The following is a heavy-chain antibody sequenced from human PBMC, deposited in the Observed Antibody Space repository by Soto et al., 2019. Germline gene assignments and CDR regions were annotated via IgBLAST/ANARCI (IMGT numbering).Heavy chain of an antibody. CDR1: GGPLTSYF. D-gene: IGHD1-26*01. CDR2: IFDSGTT. Sequence: QVQLQESGPGLVKPSETLSLTCRVSGGPLTSYFWSWIRQPPGKGLEWIGYIFDSGTTNYNPSLKSRVTMSIDTSRNWFVLELNSVTAADTAVYYCAGGRGGTYDAFDIWGQGTMVTVSS. J-gene: IGHJ3*02. V-gene: IGHV4-59*01. CDR3: AGGRGGTYDAFDI.